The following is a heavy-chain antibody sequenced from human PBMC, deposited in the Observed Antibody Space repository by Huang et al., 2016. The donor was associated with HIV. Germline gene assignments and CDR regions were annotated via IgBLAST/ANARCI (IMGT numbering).Heavy chain of an antibody. CDR1: GYTVSELS. D-gene: IGHD2-15*01. J-gene: IGHJ3*02. V-gene: IGHV1-24*01. CDR2: FDPEEGET. Sequence: QVQLVESGAELKKPGASVRVSCKVSGYTVSELSLHWVRQAPEKGLEWMGGFDPEEGETIYAQRLQGRVTMTEDTSTDPAYMELSSLRPEDTAVYYCATSTPDVGAGVLRSAFDIWGQGTMVTVSS. CDR3: ATSTPDVGAGVLRSAFDI.